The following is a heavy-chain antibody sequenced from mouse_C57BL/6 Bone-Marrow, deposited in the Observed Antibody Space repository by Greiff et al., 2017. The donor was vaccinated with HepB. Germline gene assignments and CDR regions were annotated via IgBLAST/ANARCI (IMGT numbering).Heavy chain of an antibody. V-gene: IGHV3-6*01. Sequence: ESGPGLVKPSQSLSLTCSVTGYSITSGYYWNWIRQFPGNKLEWMGYISYDGSNNYNPSLKNRISITRDTSKNQFFLKLNSVTTEDTATYYCARDSYSNYVGWFAYWGQGTLVTVSA. D-gene: IGHD2-5*01. CDR3: ARDSYSNYVGWFAY. J-gene: IGHJ3*01. CDR1: GYSITSGYY. CDR2: ISYDGSN.